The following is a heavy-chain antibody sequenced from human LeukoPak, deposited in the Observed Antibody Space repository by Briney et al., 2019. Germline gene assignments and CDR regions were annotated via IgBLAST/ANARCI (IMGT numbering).Heavy chain of an antibody. CDR2: IYSGGST. CDR3: ARDDRDFDY. Sequence: PGGSLRLSCAASGFTFSSYAMSWVRQAPGKGLEWVSVIYSGGSTYYADSVKGRFTISRDNSKNTLYLQMNSLRAEDTAVYYCARDDRDFDYWGQGTLVTVSS. CDR1: GFTFSSYA. J-gene: IGHJ4*02. D-gene: IGHD3-22*01. V-gene: IGHV3-66*01.